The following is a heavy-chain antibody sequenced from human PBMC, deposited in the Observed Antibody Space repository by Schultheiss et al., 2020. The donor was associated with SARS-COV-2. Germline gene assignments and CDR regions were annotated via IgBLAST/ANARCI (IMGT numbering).Heavy chain of an antibody. CDR2: IYPGDSDT. Sequence: GGSLRLSCKGSGYSFTSYWISWVRQIPGKGLEWMGIIYPGDSDTRYSPSFQGQVTISADKSISTAYLQTSSLKASDTAMYYCARLSVVIRAFDIWGQGTMVTVSS. V-gene: IGHV5-51*01. J-gene: IGHJ3*02. CDR1: GYSFTSYW. CDR3: ARLSVVIRAFDI. D-gene: IGHD3-22*01.